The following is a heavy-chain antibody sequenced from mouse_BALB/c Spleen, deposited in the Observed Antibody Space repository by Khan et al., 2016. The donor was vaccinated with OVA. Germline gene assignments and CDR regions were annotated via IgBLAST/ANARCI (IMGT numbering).Heavy chain of an antibody. J-gene: IGHJ2*01. V-gene: IGHV2-2*02. Sequence: QMQLEESGPGLVQPSQSLSITCTVSGFSLSSYGVHWVRQSPGKGLEWLGVIWSSGITDYNATLISRLRISEDISKSQVFFKMNSLQANDTAIYYCARNRNGYFDYWGQGTTLTVSS. CDR1: GFSLSSYG. CDR3: ARNRNGYFDY. D-gene: IGHD1-1*02. CDR2: IWSSGIT.